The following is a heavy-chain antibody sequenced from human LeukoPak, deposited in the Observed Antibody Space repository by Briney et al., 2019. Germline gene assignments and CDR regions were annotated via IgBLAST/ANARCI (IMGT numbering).Heavy chain of an antibody. CDR3: ARDEGSGFLDY. CDR1: GGSFSDYY. J-gene: IGHJ4*02. Sequence: SETLSLTCAVYGGSFSDYYWSWIRQPPGKGLEWIGEINHSGSTNYNPSLKSRVTISVDTSKNQFSLRLSSVTAADTAVYYCARDEGSGFLDYWGQGTLVTVSS. CDR2: INHSGST. V-gene: IGHV4-34*01. D-gene: IGHD3-22*01.